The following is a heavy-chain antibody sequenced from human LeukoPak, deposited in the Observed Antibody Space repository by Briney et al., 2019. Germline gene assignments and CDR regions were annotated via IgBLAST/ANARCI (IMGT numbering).Heavy chain of an antibody. CDR2: INHSGST. J-gene: IGHJ4*02. Sequence: SDPLSLIYGLYGRSFRGYYWSWIRQPPGKGLEWIGEINHSGSTNYNPSLKRRVTISGDTSKNQCSLKLSSVTAADTAVYYWAREADCSGGSCYYWGQG. V-gene: IGHV4-34*01. CDR1: GRSFRGYY. CDR3: AREADCSGGSCYY. D-gene: IGHD2-15*01.